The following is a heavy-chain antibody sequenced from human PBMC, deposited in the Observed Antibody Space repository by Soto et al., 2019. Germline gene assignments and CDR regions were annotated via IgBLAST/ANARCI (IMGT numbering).Heavy chain of an antibody. CDR1: GGSISSEGYY. Sequence: PSETLSLTCTVSGGSISSEGYYWSWFRQLPGKGLEWIGDIYYSGTTYHNPSLGSRLTISGDASKNQFSLKLSSVTDADTALYYCARGRGYSYGPYYFDYWGQGTLVTVSS. V-gene: IGHV4-31*03. D-gene: IGHD5-18*01. CDR2: IYYSGTT. CDR3: ARGRGYSYGPYYFDY. J-gene: IGHJ4*02.